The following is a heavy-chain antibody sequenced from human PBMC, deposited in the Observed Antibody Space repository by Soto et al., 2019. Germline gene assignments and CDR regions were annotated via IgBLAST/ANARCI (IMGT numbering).Heavy chain of an antibody. CDR3: ARLDYDSSGYYFDFDY. J-gene: IGHJ4*02. D-gene: IGHD3-22*01. V-gene: IGHV4-31*03. CDR1: DGSISSGGYY. CDR2: TYYSGST. Sequence: SETLSLTCTVSDGSISSGGYYWSWIRQHPGKGLEWIGYTYYSGSTYYNPSLKSRVTISVDTSKNQFSLKLSSVTAADTAVYYCARLDYDSSGYYFDFDYWGQGTLVTVSS.